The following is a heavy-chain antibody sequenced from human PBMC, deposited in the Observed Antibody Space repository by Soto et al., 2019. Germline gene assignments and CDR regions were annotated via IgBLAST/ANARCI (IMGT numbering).Heavy chain of an antibody. J-gene: IGHJ4*02. V-gene: IGHV3-23*01. CDR1: GFTFSSYA. D-gene: IGHD4-17*01. CDR3: AKDQFPGTVTAYYFDY. Sequence: GGSLRLSCAASGFTFSSYAMSWVRQAPGKGLEWVSAISGSGGSTYYADSVKGRFTISRDNSKNTLYLQMNSLRAEDTAVYYCAKDQFPGTVTAYYFDYWGQGTLVTVSS. CDR2: ISGSGGST.